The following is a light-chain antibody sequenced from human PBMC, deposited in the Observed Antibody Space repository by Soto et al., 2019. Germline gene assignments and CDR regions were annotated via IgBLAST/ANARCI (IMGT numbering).Light chain of an antibody. V-gene: IGKV3-15*01. J-gene: IGKJ1*01. CDR3: HQNNDWPPT. Sequence: EIVLTQSPGTLSLSPGERATLSCRASQSVSSSYLAWYQQKPGQAPRLLIYGTSNRAAAIPARFSGSGSGTEFTLTIGSLQSEDLAVYYCHQNNDWPPTFGQGTKVDIK. CDR1: QSVSSSY. CDR2: GTS.